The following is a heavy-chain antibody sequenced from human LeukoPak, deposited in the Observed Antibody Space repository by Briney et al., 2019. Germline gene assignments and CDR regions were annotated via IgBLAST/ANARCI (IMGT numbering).Heavy chain of an antibody. J-gene: IGHJ4*02. V-gene: IGHV3-7*01. CDR2: IQQDGSEK. D-gene: IGHD3-10*01. CDR3: ARVRKLRTRGVMDPLDY. Sequence: GGSLRLSCAASGFTFNYYWLTWVRQAPGKGLEWVANIQQDGSEKYYVDSVKGRFIISRDNTKNSLYLQMNSLRAEDTAVYYCARVRKLRTRGVMDPLDYWGQGTLVTVSS. CDR1: GFTFNYYW.